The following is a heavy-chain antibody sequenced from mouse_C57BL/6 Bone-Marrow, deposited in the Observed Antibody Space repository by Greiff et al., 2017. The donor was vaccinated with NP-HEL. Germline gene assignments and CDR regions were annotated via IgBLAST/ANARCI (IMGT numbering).Heavy chain of an antibody. J-gene: IGHJ3*01. CDR1: GYTFTDHT. V-gene: IGHV1-78*01. CDR3: ARHYYGSRWGFAY. Sequence: VQLVESDAELVKPGASVKISCKVSGYTFTDHTIHWMKQRPEQGLEWIGYIYPRDGSTKYNEKFKGKATLTADKSSSTAYMQLNSLTSEDSAVYFCARHYYGSRWGFAYWGQGTLVTVSA. D-gene: IGHD1-1*01. CDR2: IYPRDGST.